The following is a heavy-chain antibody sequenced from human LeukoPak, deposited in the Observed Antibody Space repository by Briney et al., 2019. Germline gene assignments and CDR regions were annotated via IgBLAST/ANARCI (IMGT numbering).Heavy chain of an antibody. D-gene: IGHD5-12*01. Sequence: PGVSLRLSCSASGFTFSSYAMHWVRQTPGKGLEYVSAISSNGGSTYYADSVKGRFTISRDNSKNTLYLQMSSLRAEDTAVYYCVKDRVATIRGDFDYWGQGTLVTVSS. CDR2: ISSNGGST. CDR3: VKDRVATIRGDFDY. J-gene: IGHJ4*02. V-gene: IGHV3-64D*06. CDR1: GFTFSSYA.